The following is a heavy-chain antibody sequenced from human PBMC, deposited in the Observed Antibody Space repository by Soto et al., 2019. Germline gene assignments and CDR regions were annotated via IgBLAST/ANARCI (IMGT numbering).Heavy chain of an antibody. Sequence: EVQLVESGGGLVQPGGSLRLSCAASGFTFSNYWMHWVRQAPGKGLVWVSRINSDGTTTSYADSVRGRFTISRDNARDTAYLQMNSPGAEDTAVYYCARVAVGAYYFHYWGQGTLVTISS. J-gene: IGHJ4*02. CDR1: GFTFSNYW. CDR3: ARVAVGAYYFHY. V-gene: IGHV3-74*01. CDR2: INSDGTTT. D-gene: IGHD1-26*01.